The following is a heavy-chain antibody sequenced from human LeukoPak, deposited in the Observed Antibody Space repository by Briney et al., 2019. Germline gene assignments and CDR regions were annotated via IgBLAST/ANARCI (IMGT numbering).Heavy chain of an antibody. Sequence: GGSLRLSCAASGFTFSSYAMSWVRQAPGKGLEWVSAISGSGGSTYYADSVKGRFTISRDNSKNTLYLQMNSLSVEDTAVYYCAKAPNGGYDLDAFDIWGQGTMVTVSS. J-gene: IGHJ3*02. V-gene: IGHV3-23*01. D-gene: IGHD5-12*01. CDR1: GFTFSSYA. CDR2: ISGSGGST. CDR3: AKAPNGGYDLDAFDI.